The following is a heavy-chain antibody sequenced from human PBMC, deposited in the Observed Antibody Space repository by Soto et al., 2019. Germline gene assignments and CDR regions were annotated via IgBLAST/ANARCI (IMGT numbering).Heavy chain of an antibody. V-gene: IGHV3-21*01. CDR2: ISSSSSYI. J-gene: IGHJ6*03. Sequence: GGSLRLSCAAPGFTFSSYSMNWVRQAPGKGLEWVSSISSSSSYIYYADSVKGRFTISRDNAKNSLYLQMNSLRAEDTAVYYCARSYCSSTSCYAKYYYYYMDVWGKGTTVTVSS. D-gene: IGHD2-2*01. CDR3: ARSYCSSTSCYAKYYYYYMDV. CDR1: GFTFSSYS.